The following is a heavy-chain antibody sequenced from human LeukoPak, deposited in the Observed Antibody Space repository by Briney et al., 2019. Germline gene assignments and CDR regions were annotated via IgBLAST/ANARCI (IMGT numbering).Heavy chain of an antibody. CDR1: DDSISSGGSY. CDR2: IYYSGAT. J-gene: IGHJ4*02. Sequence: PSQTLSLTCTVSDDSISSGGSYWSWIRQHPGKGLEWIGYIYYSGATHYNPSLKSRVTISVDTSKNQFSLKLSSVTAADTAVYYCARDPPVAGTSWGQGTLVTVSS. V-gene: IGHV4-31*03. CDR3: ARDPPVAGTS. D-gene: IGHD6-19*01.